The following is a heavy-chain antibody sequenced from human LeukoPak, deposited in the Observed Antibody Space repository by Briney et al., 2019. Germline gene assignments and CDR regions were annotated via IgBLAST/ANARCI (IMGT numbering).Heavy chain of an antibody. CDR3: AREAEWRTIPKLDY. J-gene: IGHJ4*02. V-gene: IGHV4-4*07. D-gene: IGHD3-3*01. CDR2: IYTSGST. Sequence: PSETLSLTCTVPGGSISSYYWSWIRQPAGKGLEWIGRIYTSGSTNYNPSLKSRVTISVDTSKNQFSLKLSSVTAADTAVYYCAREAEWRTIPKLDYWGQGTLVTVSS. CDR1: GGSISSYY.